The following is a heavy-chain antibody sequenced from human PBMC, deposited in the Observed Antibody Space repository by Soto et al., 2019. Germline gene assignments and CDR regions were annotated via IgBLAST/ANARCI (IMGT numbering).Heavy chain of an antibody. CDR1: GFTFGDYA. Sequence: PGGSLRLSCTASGFTFGDYAMSWFRQAPGKGLEWVGFIRSKAYGGTTEYAASVKGRFTISRDDSKSIAYLQMNSLKTEDTAVYYCTRDPSGSYYNAFHIWGQGTMVTVSS. CDR3: TRDPSGSYYNAFHI. CDR2: IRSKAYGGTT. J-gene: IGHJ3*02. V-gene: IGHV3-49*03. D-gene: IGHD1-26*01.